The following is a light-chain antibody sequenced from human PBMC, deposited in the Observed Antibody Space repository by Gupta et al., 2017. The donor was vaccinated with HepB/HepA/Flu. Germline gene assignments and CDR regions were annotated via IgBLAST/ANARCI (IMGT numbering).Light chain of an antibody. CDR3: SSYAGSYTFLV. J-gene: IGLJ2*01. CDR2: DVN. Sequence: HSALTQPRSVSGSPGQSVTIPCTGTNSDVGYYNYVSWYQQHPGKAPKLMIYDVNKRPSGVPDRFSGAKSGNTASLTISGLQAEDEADYYCSSYAGSYTFLVFGGGTKLTVL. V-gene: IGLV2-11*01. CDR1: NSDVGYYNY.